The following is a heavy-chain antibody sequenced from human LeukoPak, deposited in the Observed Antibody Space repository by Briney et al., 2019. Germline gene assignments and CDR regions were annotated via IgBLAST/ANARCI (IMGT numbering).Heavy chain of an antibody. V-gene: IGHV1-46*01. J-gene: IGHJ6*03. CDR3: ARDGNTNYYYMDV. D-gene: IGHD2/OR15-2a*01. CDR1: GYTFTGYY. Sequence: GASVKVSCKASGYTFTGYYMHWVRQAPGQGLEWMGIINPSGGSTSYAQKFQGRVTMTRDMSTSTVYMELSSLRSEDTAVYYCARDGNTNYYYMDVWGKGTTVTVSS. CDR2: INPSGGST.